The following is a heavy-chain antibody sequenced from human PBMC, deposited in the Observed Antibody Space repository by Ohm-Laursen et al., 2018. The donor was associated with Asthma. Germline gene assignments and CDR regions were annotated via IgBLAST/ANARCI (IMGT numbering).Heavy chain of an antibody. D-gene: IGHD6-13*01. V-gene: IGHV3-30*18. CDR2: ISFDGSDK. CDR3: AKDVLGFVAAAQD. J-gene: IGHJ4*02. CDR1: GSTFRSYG. Sequence: SLRLSCAASGSTFRSYGMHWVRQAPGKGLEWVALISFDGSDKYYADSVKGRFTISRDNSKNTLYLQMNSLRAEDTAIYYCAKDVLGFVAAAQDWGQGTLVTVSS.